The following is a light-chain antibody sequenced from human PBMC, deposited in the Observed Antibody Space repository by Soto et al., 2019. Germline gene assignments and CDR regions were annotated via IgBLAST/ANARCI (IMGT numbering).Light chain of an antibody. CDR1: SSNI. J-gene: IGLJ2*01. V-gene: IGLV1-51*01. CDR3: GMWDSSLSVVV. Sequence: QSVLTQPPSVSAAPGQKVTISCSGSSSNIVSWYQQLPGTAPKLLIYDNNKRPSGIPDRFPGSKSGTSATLGITGLQTGDEADYYCGMWDSSLSVVVFGGGTKLTVL. CDR2: DNN.